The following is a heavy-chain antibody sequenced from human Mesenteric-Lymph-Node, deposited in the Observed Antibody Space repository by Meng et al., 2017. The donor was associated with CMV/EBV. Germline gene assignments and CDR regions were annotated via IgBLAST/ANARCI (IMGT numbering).Heavy chain of an antibody. J-gene: IGHJ5*02. Sequence: SCAISGDSVSSNSAAWNWIRQSPSRGLEWLGRTYYRSKWYNDYAVSVKSRITINPDTSKNQFSLQLNSVTAADTAVYYCAQGITIFGVAPRAWGQGTLVTVSS. CDR1: GDSVSSNSAA. V-gene: IGHV6-1*01. CDR2: TYYRSKWYN. CDR3: AQGITIFGVAPRA. D-gene: IGHD3-3*01.